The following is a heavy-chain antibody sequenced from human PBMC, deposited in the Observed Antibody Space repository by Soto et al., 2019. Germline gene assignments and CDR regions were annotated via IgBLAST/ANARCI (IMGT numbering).Heavy chain of an antibody. CDR2: ISGSGDST. V-gene: IGHV3-23*01. CDR1: GFTFSTYA. CDR3: ARVLGRRYYYDSSGYRLQRGMDV. Sequence: PGGSLRLSCAASGFTFSTYAMNWVRQAPGKGLEWVSGISGSGDSTYYADSVKGRFTVSRDNSKNTLYLQVNSLRAEDTAVYYCARVLGRRYYYDSSGYRLQRGMDVWGQGTTVTVSS. J-gene: IGHJ6*02. D-gene: IGHD3-22*01.